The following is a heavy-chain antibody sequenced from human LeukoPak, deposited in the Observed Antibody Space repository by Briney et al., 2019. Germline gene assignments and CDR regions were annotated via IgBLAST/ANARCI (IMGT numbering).Heavy chain of an antibody. CDR1: GYTFTGCY. CDR3: ARDHNWAFDY. Sequence: ASVKVSCKASGYTFTGCYIHWVRQAPGQGLEWMGWINPNSGGTKYAQNFQGRVTMTRDTSISTAYMELSRLRSDDTAVYYCARDHNWAFDYWGQGTLVTVSS. D-gene: IGHD1-20*01. J-gene: IGHJ4*02. CDR2: INPNSGGT. V-gene: IGHV1-2*02.